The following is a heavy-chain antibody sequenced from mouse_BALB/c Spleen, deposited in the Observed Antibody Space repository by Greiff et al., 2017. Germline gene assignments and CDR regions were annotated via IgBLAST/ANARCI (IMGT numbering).Heavy chain of an antibody. V-gene: IGHV7-1*02. J-gene: IGHJ2*01. CDR1: GFTFSDFY. Sequence: EVNVVESGGGLVQPGGSLRLSCATSGFTFSDFYMEWVRQPPGKRLEWIAASRNKANDYTTEYSASVKGRFIVSRDTSQSILYLQMNALRAEDTAIYYCARGYYGSSFDYWGQGTTLTVSS. D-gene: IGHD1-1*01. CDR2: SRNKANDYTT. CDR3: ARGYYGSSFDY.